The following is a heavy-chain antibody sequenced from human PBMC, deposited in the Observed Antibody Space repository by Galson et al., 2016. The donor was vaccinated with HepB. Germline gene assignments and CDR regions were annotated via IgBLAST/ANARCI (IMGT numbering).Heavy chain of an antibody. D-gene: IGHD5-12*01. V-gene: IGHV3-23*01. CDR3: AKDSPGYSGYDWDY. J-gene: IGHJ4*02. CDR1: GFTFSHYG. CDR2: ISDSGGNS. Sequence: SLRLSCATSGFTFSHYGMHWVRQAPGKGLEWVSLISDSGGNSYYADSVKGRFTISRDNSRNTLYLQMNSLRVEDTAVYYCAKDSPGYSGYDWDYWGQGTLVTVSS.